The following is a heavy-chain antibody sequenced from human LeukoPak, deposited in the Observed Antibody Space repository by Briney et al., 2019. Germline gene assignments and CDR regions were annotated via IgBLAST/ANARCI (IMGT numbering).Heavy chain of an antibody. CDR1: GFTFSSYN. J-gene: IGHJ4*02. CDR3: ARDGSGSTTQWSDY. CDR2: ISSSTSYI. D-gene: IGHD3-3*01. V-gene: IGHV3-21*01. Sequence: GGSLRLSCAASGFTFSSYNMNWVRQAPGKGLEWVSSISSSTSYIYYADSVKGRFTISRDNAKNSLYLQMNSLRAEDTAVYYCARDGSGSTTQWSDYWGQGTLVTVPS.